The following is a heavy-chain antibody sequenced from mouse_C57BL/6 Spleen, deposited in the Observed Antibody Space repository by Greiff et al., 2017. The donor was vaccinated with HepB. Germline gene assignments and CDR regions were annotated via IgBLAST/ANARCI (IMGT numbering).Heavy chain of an antibody. V-gene: IGHV3-6*01. CDR3: ASYGSTWFAY. CDR2: ISYDGSN. D-gene: IGHD1-1*01. Sequence: VQLQESGPGLVKPSQSLSLTCSVTGYSITSGYYWNWIRQFPGNKLEWMGYISYDGSNNYNPSLKNRISITRDTSKNQFFLKLNSVTTEDTATYYCASYGSTWFAYWGQGTLVTVSA. J-gene: IGHJ3*01. CDR1: GYSITSGYY.